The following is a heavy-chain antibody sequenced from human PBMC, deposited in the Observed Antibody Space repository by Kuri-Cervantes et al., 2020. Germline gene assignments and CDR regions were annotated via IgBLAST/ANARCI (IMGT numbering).Heavy chain of an antibody. V-gene: IGHV4-39*07. CDR1: GGSISSSSYY. D-gene: IGHD6-19*01. CDR2: IYYSGRT. CDR3: ARAAGTYAFDI. Sequence: SETLSLTCTVSGGSISSSSYYWGWIRQPPGKGLEWIGSIYYSGRTYYNPSLKSRVTISVDTSRNQFSLKLSSVTAADTAVYYCARAAGTYAFDIWGQGTMVTVSS. J-gene: IGHJ3*02.